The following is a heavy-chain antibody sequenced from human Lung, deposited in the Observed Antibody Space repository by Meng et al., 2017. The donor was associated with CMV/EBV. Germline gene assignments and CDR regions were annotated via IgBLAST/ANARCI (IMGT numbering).Heavy chain of an antibody. D-gene: IGHD2-15*01. V-gene: IGHV1-18*01. CDR1: GYTFTSSG. J-gene: IGHJ3*02. CDR2: ISAYNGNT. CDR3: ASGSWVGAFDI. Sequence: ASXXVSCKASGYTFTSSGISWVRQAPGQGLEWMGWISAYNGNTNYAQKLQGRVTMTTDTSTSTAYMELRSLRSDDTAVYYCASGSWVGAFDIWGQGTMVTVSS.